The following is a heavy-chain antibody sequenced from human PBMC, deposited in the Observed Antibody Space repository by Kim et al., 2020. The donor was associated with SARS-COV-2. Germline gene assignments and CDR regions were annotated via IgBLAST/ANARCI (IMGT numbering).Heavy chain of an antibody. Sequence: YADSVKGRCTISRDNAKNSLYLQMNSLRAEDTAVYYCARDAGGSYSPFDYWGQGTLVTVSS. CDR3: ARDAGGSYSPFDY. V-gene: IGHV3-11*06. J-gene: IGHJ4*02. D-gene: IGHD1-26*01.